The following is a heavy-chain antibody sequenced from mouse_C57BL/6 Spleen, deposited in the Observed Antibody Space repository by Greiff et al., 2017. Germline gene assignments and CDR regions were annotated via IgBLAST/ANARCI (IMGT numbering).Heavy chain of an antibody. CDR1: GYTFTSYW. D-gene: IGHD2-4*01. J-gene: IGHJ3*01. CDR2: IDPSDSET. V-gene: IGHV1-52*01. CDR3: ARSGDDDRFAY. Sequence: QVQLQQPGAELVRPGSSVKLSCKASGYTFTSYWMHWVKQRPIQGLEWIGNIDPSDSETHYNQKFKDKATLTVDKSSSTAYMQLSSLTSEDSAVYYCARSGDDDRFAYWGQGTLVTVSA.